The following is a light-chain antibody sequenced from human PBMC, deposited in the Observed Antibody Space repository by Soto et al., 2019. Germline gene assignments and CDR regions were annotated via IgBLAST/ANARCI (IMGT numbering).Light chain of an antibody. CDR1: QSVSSSY. CDR2: GAS. J-gene: IGKJ5*01. V-gene: IGKV3-20*01. CDR3: HQYGRSPT. Sequence: EIVLTQSPGTLSLSPGERATLSCRASQSVSSSYLAWYQQKPGQAPRLLIYGASSRAAGIPDRFSGSGSGTDFTLTISRLEPEDFAVYYCHQYGRSPTFGQGTRLEIK.